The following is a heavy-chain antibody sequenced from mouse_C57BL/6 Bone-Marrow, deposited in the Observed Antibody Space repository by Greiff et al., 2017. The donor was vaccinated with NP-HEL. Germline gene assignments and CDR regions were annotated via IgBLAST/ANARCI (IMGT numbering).Heavy chain of an antibody. J-gene: IGHJ4*01. V-gene: IGHV5-17*01. Sequence: EVKLMESGGGLVKPGGSLKLSCAASGFTFSDYGMHWVRQAPEKGLEWVAYISSGSSTIYYADTVKGRFTISRDNAKNTLFLQMTSLRSEDTAMYYCARTYSIDAMDYWGQGTSVTVSS. CDR1: GFTFSDYG. CDR3: ARTYSIDAMDY. CDR2: ISSGSSTI. D-gene: IGHD2-5*01.